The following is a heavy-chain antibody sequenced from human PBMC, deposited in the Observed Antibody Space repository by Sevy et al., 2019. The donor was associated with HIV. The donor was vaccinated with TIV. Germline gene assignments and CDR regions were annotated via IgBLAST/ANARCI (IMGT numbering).Heavy chain of an antibody. CDR2: IYPGDSDT. V-gene: IGHV5-51*01. D-gene: IGHD2-15*01. CDR1: GYSFTNYW. CDR3: GRFGSYRLSYYGMDV. Sequence: GESLKISCKGAGYSFTNYWIGWVRQMPGKGLEWMGIIYPGDSDTRYSPSFQGQVTISADKSISTAYLQWSSLRASDTAMYYCGRFGSYRLSYYGMDVWGQGTTVTVSS. J-gene: IGHJ6*02.